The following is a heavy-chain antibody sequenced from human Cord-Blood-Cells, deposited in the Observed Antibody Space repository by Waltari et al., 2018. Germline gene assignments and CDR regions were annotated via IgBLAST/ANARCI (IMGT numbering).Heavy chain of an antibody. CDR2: IYSGGST. CDR3: ARLAVLYSSSSTPFDY. J-gene: IGHJ4*02. CDR1: GSPVGTQH. V-gene: IGHV3-53*01. Sequence: VQLVGPGGGLTQPGGSLIPSGEASGSPVGTQHLAGAPPAPGKGLECVSVIYSGGSTYYADSVKGRFTISRDNSKNTLYLQMNSLRAEDTAVYYCARLAVLYSSSSTPFDYWGQGTLVTVSS. D-gene: IGHD6-6*01.